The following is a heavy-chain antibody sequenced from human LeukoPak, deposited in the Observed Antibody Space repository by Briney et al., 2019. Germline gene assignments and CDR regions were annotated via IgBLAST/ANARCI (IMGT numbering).Heavy chain of an antibody. V-gene: IGHV3-23*01. CDR1: GFTFSSHS. D-gene: IGHD3-10*01. CDR2: INSSGGST. CDR3: AAPARAPSMVRGVGLGY. Sequence: GGSLRLSCAASGFTFSSHSMAWVRRAPGKGLEWVSSINSSGGSTYYADSVKGRFTISRDNSKNTLYLQMSSLRAEDTAVYYCAAPARAPSMVRGVGLGYWGQGTLVTVSS. J-gene: IGHJ4*02.